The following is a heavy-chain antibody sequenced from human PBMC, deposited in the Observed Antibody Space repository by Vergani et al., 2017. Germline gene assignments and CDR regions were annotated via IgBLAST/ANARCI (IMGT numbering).Heavy chain of an antibody. CDR3: ARAWELLPLNYYYGMDV. Sequence: EVQLLESGGGLVQPGGSLRLSCAASGFTFSSYAMIWVRPAPGKGLEWVSAICGSGGSTYYADSVKGRFTISRDNSKNTLYLQMNSLRAEDTAVYYCARAWELLPLNYYYGMDVWGQGTTVTVSS. V-gene: IGHV3-23*01. D-gene: IGHD1-26*01. CDR1: GFTFSSYA. J-gene: IGHJ6*02. CDR2: ICGSGGST.